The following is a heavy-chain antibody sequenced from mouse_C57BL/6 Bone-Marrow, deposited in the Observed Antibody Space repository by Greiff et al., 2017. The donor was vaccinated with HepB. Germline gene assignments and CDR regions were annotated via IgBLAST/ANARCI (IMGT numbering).Heavy chain of an antibody. J-gene: IGHJ3*01. CDR3: ARVYEYYAMDY. CDR1: GYTFTSYW. D-gene: IGHD1-1*02. Sequence: QVQLQQPGAELVKPGASVKLSCKASGYTFTSYWMQWVKQRPGQGLEWIGEIDPSDSYTNYNQKFKGKATLTVDTSSSTAYMQLSSLTSEDSAVYYCARVYEYYAMDYWGQGTLVTVSA. V-gene: IGHV1-50*01. CDR2: IDPSDSYT.